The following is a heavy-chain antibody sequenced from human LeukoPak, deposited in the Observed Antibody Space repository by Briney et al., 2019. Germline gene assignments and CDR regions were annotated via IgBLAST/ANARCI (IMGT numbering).Heavy chain of an antibody. Sequence: GGSLRLSCAASGFSFRSHGMNWVRQAPGKGLEWVSGISPRGDITYYKDSVRGRFTISRDNFKNTVSLQLNSLRDEDTAMYYCAKDDDWGRFNHWGQGTLVTVSS. D-gene: IGHD3-16*01. CDR2: ISPRGDIT. CDR1: GFSFRSHG. CDR3: AKDDDWGRFNH. V-gene: IGHV3-23*01. J-gene: IGHJ1*01.